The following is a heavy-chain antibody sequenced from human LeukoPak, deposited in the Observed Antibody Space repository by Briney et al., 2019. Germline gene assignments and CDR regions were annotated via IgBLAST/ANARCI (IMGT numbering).Heavy chain of an antibody. CDR2: IGAYNGNT. V-gene: IGHV1-18*01. CDR1: GYTFTSFG. D-gene: IGHD6-13*01. CDR3: ARDQMNIAAAGAYFDY. J-gene: IGHJ4*02. Sequence: ASVRVSCKASGYTFTSFGNSWVRQAPGQGLEWMGWIGAYNGNTKYGQKLQGRVTMATDTSTSTAYMGLRSLRSDDAAVYYCARDQMNIAAAGAYFDYWGQGTLVTVSS.